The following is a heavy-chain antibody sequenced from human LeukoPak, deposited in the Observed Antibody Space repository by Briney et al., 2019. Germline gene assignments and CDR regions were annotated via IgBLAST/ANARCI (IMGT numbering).Heavy chain of an antibody. V-gene: IGHV3-23*01. CDR2: ISGSGGST. Sequence: PGGSLRLSCAASGFTFSSYGMSWVRQAPGKGLEWVSAISGSGGSTYYADSVKGRFTISRDNSKNTLYLQMNSLRAEDTAVYYCANAGGRGSIEYFQHWGQGTLVTVSS. J-gene: IGHJ1*01. D-gene: IGHD1-26*01. CDR3: ANAGGRGSIEYFQH. CDR1: GFTFSSYG.